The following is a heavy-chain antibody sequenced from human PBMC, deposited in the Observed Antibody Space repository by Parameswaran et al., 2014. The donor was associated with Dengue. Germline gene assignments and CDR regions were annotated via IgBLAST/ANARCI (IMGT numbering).Heavy chain of an antibody. J-gene: IGHJ3*02. CDR3: ARGGGAFDI. D-gene: IGHD3-16*01. Sequence: RWIRQPPGKGLEWIGYIYYSGSTYYNSSLKSRVIISVDTSKNQLYLKLSSVTAADTAVYYCARGGGAFDIWGQGTMVTVSS. V-gene: IGHV4-31*02. CDR2: IYYSGST.